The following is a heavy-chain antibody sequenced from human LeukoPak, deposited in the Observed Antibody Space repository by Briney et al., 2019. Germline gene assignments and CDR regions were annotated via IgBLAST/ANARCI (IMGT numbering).Heavy chain of an antibody. D-gene: IGHD3-3*01. V-gene: IGHV3-33*01. CDR2: IWYDGSNK. CDR1: GFTFSSYG. Sequence: GGSLRLSCAASGFTFSSYGMHWVRQAPGKGLEWVAVIWYDGSNKYYADSVKGRFTISRDNSKNTLYLQMNSLRAEDTAVYYCARDGSSSYDFWSGYYTPGDYWGQGTLVTVSS. J-gene: IGHJ4*02. CDR3: ARDGSSSYDFWSGYYTPGDY.